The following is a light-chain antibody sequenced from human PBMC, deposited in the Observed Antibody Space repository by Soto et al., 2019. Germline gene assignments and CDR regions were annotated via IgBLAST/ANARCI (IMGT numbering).Light chain of an antibody. CDR2: AAS. V-gene: IGKV1-39*01. J-gene: IGKJ4*01. CDR3: QQSYSTPLT. CDR1: QSITLS. Sequence: DIQMTQSLSSLSASVGDRVTITCRASQSITLSLNWYQQKPGKAPNLLINAASTLQSGVPSRFTGSGSGTDFTLTISSLQPEDFGTYYCQQSYSTPLTFGGGTKVEIK.